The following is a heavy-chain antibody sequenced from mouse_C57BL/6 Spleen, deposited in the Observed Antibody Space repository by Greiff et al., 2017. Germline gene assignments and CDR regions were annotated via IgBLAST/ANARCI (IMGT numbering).Heavy chain of an antibody. CDR2: IDPETGGT. CDR3: ARRGGSSPWFAY. J-gene: IGHJ3*01. V-gene: IGHV1-15*01. D-gene: IGHD1-1*01. CDR1: GYTFTDYE. Sequence: QVQLQQSGAELVRPGASVTLSCKASGYTFTDYEMHWVKQTPVHGLEWIGAIDPETGGTAYNQKFKGKAILTADKSSSTAYMELSSLTSEDSAVYYCARRGGSSPWFAYWGQGTLVTVSA.